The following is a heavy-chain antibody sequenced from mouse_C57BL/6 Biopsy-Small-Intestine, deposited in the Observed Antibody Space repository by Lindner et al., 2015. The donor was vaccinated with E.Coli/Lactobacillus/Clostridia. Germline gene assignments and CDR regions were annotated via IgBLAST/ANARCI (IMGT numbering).Heavy chain of an antibody. D-gene: IGHD2-12*01. CDR1: GYSFTGYN. CDR3: ARTSYYSYDGFAY. CDR2: INPYSGSS. V-gene: IGHV1-39*01. Sequence: VQLQESGAELVKPGTSVKISCKASGYSFTGYNMNWMIQSHGKSLEWIGNINPYSGSSSYNQKFKGKATLTVDKSSSTAYMQLNSLTSEDSAVYYCARTSYYSYDGFAYWGQGTLVTVSA. J-gene: IGHJ3*01.